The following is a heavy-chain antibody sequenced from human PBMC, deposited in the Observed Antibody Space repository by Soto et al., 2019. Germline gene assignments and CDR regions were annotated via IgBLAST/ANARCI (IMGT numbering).Heavy chain of an antibody. CDR3: AKGGGSSSYYFDY. CDR2: ISSSSSYI. Sequence: GGSLRLSCAASGFTFSSYSMNWARQAPGKGLEWVSSISSSSSYIYYADSVKGRFTISRDNAKNSLYLQMNSLRAEDTAVYYCAKGGGSSSYYFDYWGQGTLVTVSS. J-gene: IGHJ4*02. D-gene: IGHD6-13*01. CDR1: GFTFSSYS. V-gene: IGHV3-21*01.